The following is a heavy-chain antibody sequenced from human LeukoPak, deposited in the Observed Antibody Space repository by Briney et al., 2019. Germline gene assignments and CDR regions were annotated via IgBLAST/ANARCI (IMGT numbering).Heavy chain of an antibody. CDR1: GGSFSPYY. D-gene: IGHD2-21*02. Sequence: SETLSLTCAVYGGSFSPYYWSWIRQPPGKGLEWIGQINDSGSSNYNPALKRRGTISVDATKNQFPLMLSYVTAADTAVYSCATGGFYCGGDCYVDYWGQGTLVTVSS. J-gene: IGHJ4*02. CDR3: ATGGFYCGGDCYVDY. CDR2: INDSGSS. V-gene: IGHV4-34*01.